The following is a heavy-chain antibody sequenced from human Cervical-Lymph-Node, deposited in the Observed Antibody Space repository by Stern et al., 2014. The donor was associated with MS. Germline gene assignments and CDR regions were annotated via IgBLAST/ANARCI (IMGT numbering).Heavy chain of an antibody. V-gene: IGHV3-9*01. J-gene: IGHJ6*02. CDR1: GFTFDNYY. CDR2: SSWNSDSI. D-gene: IGHD5-18*01. CDR3: TRGPVDTGIGYYYYGMDV. Sequence: EVQLVESGGGLVQPGWSLRLSCVASGFTFDNYYMHWVRQAPGKGLEWVSGSSWNSDSIAYADSVKGRFTISRDNAKNSLYLQMNSLRPEDTALYYCTRGPVDTGIGYYYYGMDVWGQGTTVVVSS.